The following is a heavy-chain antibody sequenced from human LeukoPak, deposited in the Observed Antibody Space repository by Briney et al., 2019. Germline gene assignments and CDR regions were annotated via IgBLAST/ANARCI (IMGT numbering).Heavy chain of an antibody. J-gene: IGHJ4*02. V-gene: IGHV1-3*01. D-gene: IGHD6-19*01. CDR2: INAGNGDT. CDR3: ARDVMGLATDY. CDR1: GYTFTSYA. Sequence: ASVKVSCKASGYTFTSYAMHWVRQAPGQRLEWMGWINAGNGDTKYSQKFQGRVTITRDTSASTACMELSSLRSEDTAVYYCARDVMGLATDYWGQGTLVTVSS.